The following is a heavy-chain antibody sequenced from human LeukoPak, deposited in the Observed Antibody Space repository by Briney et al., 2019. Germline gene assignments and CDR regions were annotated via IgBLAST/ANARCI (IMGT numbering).Heavy chain of an antibody. J-gene: IGHJ4*02. V-gene: IGHV4-34*01. Sequence: SETLSLTCAVYGGSFSGYYWSWIRQPPGKGLEWIGEINHSGSTNYNPSLKSRVTISVDTSKNQFSLKLSSVTAADTAVYYCASLNYYDSSGFHWGQGTLVTVSS. D-gene: IGHD3-22*01. CDR1: GGSFSGYY. CDR2: INHSGST. CDR3: ASLNYYDSSGFH.